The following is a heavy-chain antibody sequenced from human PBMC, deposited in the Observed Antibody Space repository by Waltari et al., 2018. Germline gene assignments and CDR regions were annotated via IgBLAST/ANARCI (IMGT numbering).Heavy chain of an antibody. CDR2: ISSSSSYI. CDR3: ARSYYGSGSYYNRVDAFDI. Sequence: EVQLVESGGGLVKPGGSLRLSCAASGFTFSSYSMNWVRQAPGQGLEWVSSISSSSSYIYYADSVKGRFTISRDNAKNSLYLQMNSLRAEDTAVYYCARSYYGSGSYYNRVDAFDIWGQGTMVTVSS. V-gene: IGHV3-21*01. J-gene: IGHJ3*02. CDR1: GFTFSSYS. D-gene: IGHD3-10*01.